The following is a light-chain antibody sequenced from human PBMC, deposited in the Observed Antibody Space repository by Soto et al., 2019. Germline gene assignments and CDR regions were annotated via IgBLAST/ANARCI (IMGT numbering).Light chain of an antibody. CDR2: SSN. CDR3: AAWDDSLNGWV. V-gene: IGLV1-44*01. J-gene: IGLJ3*02. CDR1: SSNIGGNT. Sequence: QAVLTQPPSASGTPGQRVTISCSGSSSNIGGNTVNWYQQLPGTAPKLLIYSSNQRPSGVPDRFSGSKSGTSASLAISGLQSEDEADYYCAAWDDSLNGWVFGGGTKVTVL.